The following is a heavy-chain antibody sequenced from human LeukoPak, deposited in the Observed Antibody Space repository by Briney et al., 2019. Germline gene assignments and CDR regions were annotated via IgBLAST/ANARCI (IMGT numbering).Heavy chain of an antibody. Sequence: ASVKVSCKASGYTFTSYGISWVRQAPGQGLEWMGWMNPNSGNTGYAQKFQGRVTITRNTSISTAYMELSSLRSEDTAVYYCARGTEYYYDSSGYYTTYYYYYYMDVWGKGTTVTVSS. CDR2: MNPNSGNT. D-gene: IGHD3-22*01. V-gene: IGHV1-8*03. CDR1: GYTFTSYG. J-gene: IGHJ6*03. CDR3: ARGTEYYYDSSGYYTTYYYYYYMDV.